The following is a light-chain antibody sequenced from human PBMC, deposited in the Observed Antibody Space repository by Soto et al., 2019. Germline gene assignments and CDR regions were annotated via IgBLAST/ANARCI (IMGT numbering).Light chain of an antibody. V-gene: IGLV1-40*01. J-gene: IGLJ3*02. CDR1: SSNIGAGYD. CDR2: ANS. CDR3: QSYDSSLSGWV. Sequence: QAVVTQPPSASGAPGQRVTISCTGSSSNIGAGYDVHWYQQLPGTAPKLLIYANSNRPSGVPDRFSGSKSGTSASLAITGLQAEDEADYYCQSYDSSLSGWVFGGGTKLTVL.